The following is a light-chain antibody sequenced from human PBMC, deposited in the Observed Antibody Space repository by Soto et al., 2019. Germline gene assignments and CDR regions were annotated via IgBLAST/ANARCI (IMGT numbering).Light chain of an antibody. CDR3: QQYSSYRT. J-gene: IGKJ1*01. CDR2: GAS. CDR1: QSISNW. V-gene: IGKV1-5*01. Sequence: DIPMTQSPSTLSASVGDRVTITCRASQSISNWLAWYQQKPGKAPKLLIYGASSLESGVPSRFSGSGSGTEFTLTISSLQPDDFATYYCQQYSSYRTFGQGTKVEIK.